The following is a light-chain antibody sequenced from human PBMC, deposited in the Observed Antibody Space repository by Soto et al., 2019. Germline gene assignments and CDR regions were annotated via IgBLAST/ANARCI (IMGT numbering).Light chain of an antibody. CDR3: MQAVQTPLT. V-gene: IGKV2-28*01. J-gene: IGKJ4*01. CDR2: LGS. Sequence: DIVMTQSPLSLPVTPGEPASISCRSSQSLLYSNGYNYLDWYLQKPGQSPQLLIYLGSNRASGVXDMXSGSGSGTDFTLKISRVEAEDVGVYYCMQAVQTPLTFGGGTKVEIK. CDR1: QSLLYSNGYNY.